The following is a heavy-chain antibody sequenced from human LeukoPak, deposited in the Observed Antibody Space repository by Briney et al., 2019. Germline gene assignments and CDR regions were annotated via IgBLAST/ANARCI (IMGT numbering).Heavy chain of an antibody. CDR1: GYTFTSNY. Sequence: ASVKVSCKAFGYTFTSNYMHWVRQAPGQGPEWMGVISPSGGSTTYAQNLQGRVTLTRDTSTSTLYMELSSLRSEDTAIYYCARIRDGYNDAYDLWGQGTVVTVPS. CDR3: ARIRDGYNDAYDL. CDR2: ISPSGGST. J-gene: IGHJ3*01. V-gene: IGHV1-46*01. D-gene: IGHD5-24*01.